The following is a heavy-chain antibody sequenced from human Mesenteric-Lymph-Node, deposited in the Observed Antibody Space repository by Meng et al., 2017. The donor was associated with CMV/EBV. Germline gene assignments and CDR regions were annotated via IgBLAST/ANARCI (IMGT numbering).Heavy chain of an antibody. D-gene: IGHD3-3*01. CDR1: GFTFDDYG. J-gene: IGHJ6*02. V-gene: IGHV3-20*04. Sequence: GGSLRLSCAASGFTFDDYGMSWVRQAPGKGLEWVSAINWNGGSTHYADSVRGRFTISRDNAKNSVYLQMDSLRAEDSALYYCATYLGGGRRVYGLDVWGQGTTVTVSS. CDR2: INWNGGST. CDR3: ATYLGGGRRVYGLDV.